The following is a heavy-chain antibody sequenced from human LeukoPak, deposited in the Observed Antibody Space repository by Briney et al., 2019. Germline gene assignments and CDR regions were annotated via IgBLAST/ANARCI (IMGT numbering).Heavy chain of an antibody. V-gene: IGHV1-2*02. J-gene: IGHJ4*02. CDR3: ARAGVVGALDY. D-gene: IGHD2-15*01. CDR2: INPNSGDT. CDR1: GYTFTGYY. Sequence: GASVKDSCKASGYTFTGYYMHWVRQAPRQGLEWMGWINPNSGDTNYAQKFQGRVTMTRDTSISTAYMELRSLRSDDTAVYYCARAGVVGALDYWGQGTLVTVSS.